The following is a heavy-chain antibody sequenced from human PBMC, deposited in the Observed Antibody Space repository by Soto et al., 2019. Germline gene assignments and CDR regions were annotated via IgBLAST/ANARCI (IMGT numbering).Heavy chain of an antibody. D-gene: IGHD3-10*01. Sequence: QVQLVQSGAEVKKPGSSVKVSCKASGGTFSSYTISWVRQAPGQGLEWMGRIIPILGIANYAEKFQGRVTITADRRTSTAYMELSSLRSEDTAVYYCAREVVRGSNWFDHWGQGTLVTVSS. CDR3: AREVVRGSNWFDH. CDR2: IIPILGIA. J-gene: IGHJ5*02. V-gene: IGHV1-69*08. CDR1: GGTFSSYT.